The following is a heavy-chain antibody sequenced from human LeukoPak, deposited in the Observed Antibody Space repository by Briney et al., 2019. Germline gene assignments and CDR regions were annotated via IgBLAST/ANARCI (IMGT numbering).Heavy chain of an antibody. D-gene: IGHD6-6*01. V-gene: IGHV3-74*01. CDR2: INSDGSST. CDR3: ARGLSGYASSLGY. CDR1: GFTFSSYW. Sequence: GGSLRLSCAASGFTFSSYWMHWVRQAPGKGLVWVSRINSDGSSTSYADSVRGRFSISRDNPKNTLYLQMNSLRAEDTAAYYCARGLSGYASSLGYWGQGTLVTVSA. J-gene: IGHJ4*02.